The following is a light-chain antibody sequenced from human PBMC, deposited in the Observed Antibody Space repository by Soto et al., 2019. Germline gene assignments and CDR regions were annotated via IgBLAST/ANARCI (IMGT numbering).Light chain of an antibody. CDR2: GAF. CDR1: QSVSSN. CDR3: QKYNNWPPIT. Sequence: EIVMTQSPATLSVSPGERATLSCRASQSVSSNLAWYQQKPGQAPRLLIYGAFTRATGIPVRFSGSGSGTEFTLTISSLQSEDFATYYCQKYNNWPPITFGGGTKVQIK. J-gene: IGKJ4*01. V-gene: IGKV3-15*01.